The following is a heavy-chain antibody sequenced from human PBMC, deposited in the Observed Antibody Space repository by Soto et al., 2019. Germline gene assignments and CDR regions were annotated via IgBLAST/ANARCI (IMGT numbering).Heavy chain of an antibody. D-gene: IGHD3-10*01. J-gene: IGHJ4*02. V-gene: IGHV1-69*08. Sequence: QVQLVQSGAEVKKPGSSVKVSCKASGGTFSSYTISWVRQAPGQGLEWMGRIIPILGIANYAQKFQGRVKITADKSTSKAYMELRSLRSEDTAVYYCAREEYYYGSGAVFDYWGQGTLVTVSS. CDR1: GGTFSSYT. CDR2: IIPILGIA. CDR3: AREEYYYGSGAVFDY.